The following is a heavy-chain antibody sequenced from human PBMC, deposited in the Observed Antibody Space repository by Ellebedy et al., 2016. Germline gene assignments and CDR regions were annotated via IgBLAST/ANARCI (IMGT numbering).Heavy chain of an antibody. D-gene: IGHD1-1*01. Sequence: ASVKVSCXASGYTFTSYYMHWVRQAPGQGLEWMGIINPSGGSTSYAQKFQGRVTMTRDTSTSTVYMELSSLRSEDTVVYYCARDRAGTTTFMDVWGQGTTVTVSS. CDR1: GYTFTSYY. V-gene: IGHV1-46*01. CDR2: INPSGGST. CDR3: ARDRAGTTTFMDV. J-gene: IGHJ6*02.